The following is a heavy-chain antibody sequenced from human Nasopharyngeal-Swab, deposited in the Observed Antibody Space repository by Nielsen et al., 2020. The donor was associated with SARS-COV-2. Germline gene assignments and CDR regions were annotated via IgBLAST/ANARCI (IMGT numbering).Heavy chain of an antibody. CDR2: IYYSGST. Sequence: SETLSLTCTVSGGSLSSSSYYWGWIRQPPGKGLEWIGSIYYSGSTYYNPSFKRRVTISVDTSKNQFSLKLSSVTAADTAVYYCARLGYSSSSSLFDYWGQGTLVTVSS. CDR3: ARLGYSSSSSLFDY. J-gene: IGHJ4*02. D-gene: IGHD6-6*01. CDR1: GGSLSSSSYY. V-gene: IGHV4-39*01.